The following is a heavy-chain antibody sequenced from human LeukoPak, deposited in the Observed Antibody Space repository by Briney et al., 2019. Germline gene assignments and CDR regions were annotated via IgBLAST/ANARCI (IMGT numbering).Heavy chain of an antibody. CDR3: AREKPSSTFDI. Sequence: GGSLRLSCAASGFTFSSYGMHWVRQAPGKGLEWVAVIWYDGSNKYYADSVKGRFTISRDNSKSTLYLQMNSLRAEDTAVYYCAREKPSSTFDIWGQGTMVTVSS. CDR1: GFTFSSYG. V-gene: IGHV3-33*01. J-gene: IGHJ3*02. CDR2: IWYDGSNK. D-gene: IGHD1-1*01.